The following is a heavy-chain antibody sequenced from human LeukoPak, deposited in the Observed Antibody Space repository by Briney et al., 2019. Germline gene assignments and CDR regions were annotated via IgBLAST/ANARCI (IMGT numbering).Heavy chain of an antibody. D-gene: IGHD6-19*01. CDR3: ARVMYSSGWNDY. V-gene: IGHV3-21*01. J-gene: IGHJ4*02. CDR2: ISSSSSYI. CDR1: GFTFSSYG. Sequence: GGSLRLSCAASGFTFSSYGMNWVRQAPGKGLEWVSSISSSSSYIYYADSVKGRLTISRDNAKNSLYLQMNSLRAEDTAVYYCARVMYSSGWNDYWGQGTLVTVSS.